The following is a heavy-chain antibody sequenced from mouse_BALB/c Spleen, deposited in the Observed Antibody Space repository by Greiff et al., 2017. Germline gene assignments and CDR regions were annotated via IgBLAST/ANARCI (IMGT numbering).Heavy chain of an antibody. CDR2: TLPGSGST. J-gene: IGHJ3*01. V-gene: IGHV1-9*01. Sequence: QVQLQQSGAELMKPGASVKISCKATGYTFSSYWIEWVKQRPGHGLEWIGETLPGSGSTNYNEKFKGKATFTADTSSNTAYMQLSSLTSEDSAVYYCARYAYGSKGFAYWGQGTLVTVSA. D-gene: IGHD1-1*01. CDR1: GYTFSSYW. CDR3: ARYAYGSKGFAY.